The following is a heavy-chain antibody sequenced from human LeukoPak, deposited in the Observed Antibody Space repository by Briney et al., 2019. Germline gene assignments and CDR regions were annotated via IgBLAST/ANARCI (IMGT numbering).Heavy chain of an antibody. CDR2: IYYSGST. CDR3: ARDSDWNDGFDY. CDR1: VGSISDYY. Sequence: PSETLSLTCTVSVGSISDYYWSWVRQPPGKGLEWIGYIYYSGSTNCNPPLKSRVSISLDTSKNQFSLKLTSVTAADTAVYYCARDSDWNDGFDYWGQGTLVTVSS. D-gene: IGHD1-1*01. J-gene: IGHJ4*02. V-gene: IGHV4-59*01.